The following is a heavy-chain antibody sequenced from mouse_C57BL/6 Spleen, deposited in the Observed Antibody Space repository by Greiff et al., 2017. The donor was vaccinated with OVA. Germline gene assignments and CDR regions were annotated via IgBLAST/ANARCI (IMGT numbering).Heavy chain of an antibody. V-gene: IGHV1-81*01. CDR3: APGPYYYGSSFFDD. CDR1: GYTFTSYG. J-gene: IGHJ2*01. Sequence: VQLQESGAELARPGASVKLSCKASGYTFTSYGISWVKQRTGQGLEWIGEIYPRSGNTYYNEKFKGKATLTADKSSSTAYMELRSLTSEDSAVYFCAPGPYYYGSSFFDDWGKGTTLTVSS. CDR2: IYPRSGNT. D-gene: IGHD1-1*01.